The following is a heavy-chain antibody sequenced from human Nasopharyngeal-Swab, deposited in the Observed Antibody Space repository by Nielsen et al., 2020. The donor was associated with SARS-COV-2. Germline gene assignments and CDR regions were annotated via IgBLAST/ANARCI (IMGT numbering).Heavy chain of an antibody. D-gene: IGHD3-3*01. J-gene: IGHJ6*02. V-gene: IGHV3-7*01. CDR3: ARHYDFWSGYYNSHFYGMDV. Sequence: GESLKISCAASGFTFSSYWMTWVRQAPGKGLEWVANIKHDGSANYYADSVKGRFTISSDNAKSSLHLQMNSLRAEDTAVYYCARHYDFWSGYYNSHFYGMDVWGQGTTVTVSS. CDR2: IKHDGSAN. CDR1: GFTFSSYW.